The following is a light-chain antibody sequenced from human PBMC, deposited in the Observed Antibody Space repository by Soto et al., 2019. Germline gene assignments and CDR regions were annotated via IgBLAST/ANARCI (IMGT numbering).Light chain of an antibody. V-gene: IGLV1-44*01. CDR1: SPNIGTNT. J-gene: IGLJ2*01. CDR2: GDN. Sequence: QSVLTQPPSASGTPGQGVTISCSGSSPNIGTNTVNWYQQLPGTAPKLLIYGDNHRPSGVPDRFSGSKSGTSASLAIGGLQSEDEADYYCATWDDSLHGVVFGGGTKLTVL. CDR3: ATWDDSLHGVV.